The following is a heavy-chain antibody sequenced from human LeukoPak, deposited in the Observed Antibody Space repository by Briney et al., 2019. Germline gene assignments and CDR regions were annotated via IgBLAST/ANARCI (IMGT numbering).Heavy chain of an antibody. J-gene: IGHJ4*02. CDR3: ARDAAYGYDRFDY. CDR2: IKEDGSDK. Sequence: PGGSLRLSCAASGFMFSSSWMAWVRQAPGKGLEWVANIKEDGSDKNYVDSMKGRFTISRDNAKNSLYLQMSSLRAEDTAVYYCARDAAYGYDRFDYWGQGTQVTVSS. CDR1: GFMFSSSW. V-gene: IGHV3-7*01. D-gene: IGHD5-18*01.